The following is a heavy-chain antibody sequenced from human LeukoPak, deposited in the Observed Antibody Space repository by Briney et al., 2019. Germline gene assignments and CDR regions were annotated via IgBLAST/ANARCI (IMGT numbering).Heavy chain of an antibody. CDR2: ISYDGSNK. CDR1: GFTFSSYG. CDR3: AKDRFDEQWLAPFDY. J-gene: IGHJ4*02. V-gene: IGHV3-30*18. Sequence: PGTSLRLSCAASGFTFSSYGMHWVRQAPGKGLEWVAIISYDGSNKYYADSVKGRFTISRDNSKSTLYLQLNSLRGEDTAVYYCAKDRFDEQWLAPFDYWGQGTLVTVSS. D-gene: IGHD6-19*01.